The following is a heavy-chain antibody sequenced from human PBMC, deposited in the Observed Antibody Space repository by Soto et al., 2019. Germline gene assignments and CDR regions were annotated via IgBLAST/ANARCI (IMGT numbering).Heavy chain of an antibody. CDR1: GYTFTGYY. V-gene: IGHV1-2*02. CDR3: ARDGTCSSTSCYGYYGMDV. D-gene: IGHD2-2*01. J-gene: IGHJ6*02. Sequence: ASVKVSCKASGYTFTGYYMHWVRQAPGQGLEWMGWINPNSGGTNYAQKFQGRVTMTRDTSISTAYMELSRLGSDDTAVYYCARDGTCSSTSCYGYYGMDVWGQGTTVTVSS. CDR2: INPNSGGT.